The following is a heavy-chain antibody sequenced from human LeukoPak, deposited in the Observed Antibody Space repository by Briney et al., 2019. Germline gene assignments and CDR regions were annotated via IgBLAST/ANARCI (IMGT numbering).Heavy chain of an antibody. CDR1: GFTFSTYG. D-gene: IGHD1-26*01. J-gene: IGHJ3*02. CDR3: AKDGAAGGGAFDI. CDR2: ISTSGSRT. Sequence: GGSLRLSCAASGFTFSTYGMSWVRQTPGKGLEWVSGISTSGSRTDYAASVKGRFTISRDISENTVYLQMNSLRVEDTAVYYCAKDGAAGGGAFDIWGQGTMVTVS. V-gene: IGHV3-23*01.